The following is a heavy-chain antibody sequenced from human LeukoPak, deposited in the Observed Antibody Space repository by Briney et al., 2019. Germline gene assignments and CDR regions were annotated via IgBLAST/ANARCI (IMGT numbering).Heavy chain of an antibody. CDR1: GFTFDDYA. D-gene: IGHD4-17*01. CDR3: ARWSSAVT. CDR2: ISWNSGSI. Sequence: GGSLRLSCAASGFTFDDYATHWVRQAPGKGLEWVSGISWNSGSIGYADSVKGRFTISRDNAKNSLYLQMNSLRAEDTALYYCARWSSAVTWGQGTLVTVSS. V-gene: IGHV3-9*01. J-gene: IGHJ5*02.